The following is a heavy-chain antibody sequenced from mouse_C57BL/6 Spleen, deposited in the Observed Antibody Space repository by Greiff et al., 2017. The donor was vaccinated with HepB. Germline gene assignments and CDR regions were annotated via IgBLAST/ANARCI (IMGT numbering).Heavy chain of an antibody. V-gene: IGHV3-1*01. CDR2: ISYSGST. D-gene: IGHD1-1*01. CDR1: GYSITSGYD. CDR3: ARDHGYGSSYGFAY. Sequence: EVKLQESGPGMVKPSQSLSLTCTVTGYSITSGYDWHWIRHFPGNKLEWMGYISYSGSTNYNPSLKSRISITHDTSKNHFFLKLNSVTTEDAATYYCARDHGYGSSYGFAYWGQGTLVTVSA. J-gene: IGHJ3*01.